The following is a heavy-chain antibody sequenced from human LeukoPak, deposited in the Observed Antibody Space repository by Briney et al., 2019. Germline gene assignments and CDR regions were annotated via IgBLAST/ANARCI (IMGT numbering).Heavy chain of an antibody. J-gene: IGHJ4*02. D-gene: IGHD3-22*01. Sequence: GGSLRLSCAASGFTFSSYGMHWVRQAPGKGLEWVAFIWYDGSNKYYADSVKGRFTISRDNSKNTLYLQMRSLRAEDTAGYYGAKDRITYYYDNSGYTCDFWGQGTLVTVSS. CDR3: AKDRITYYYDNSGYTCDF. V-gene: IGHV3-30*02. CDR2: IWYDGSNK. CDR1: GFTFSSYG.